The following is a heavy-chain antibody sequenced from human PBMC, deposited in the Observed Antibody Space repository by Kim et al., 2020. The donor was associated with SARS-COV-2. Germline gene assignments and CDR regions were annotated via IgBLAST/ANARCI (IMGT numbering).Heavy chain of an antibody. D-gene: IGHD1-26*01. J-gene: IGHJ4*02. CDR3: ARVDSGSYWFDY. V-gene: IGHV4-59*01. Sequence: SETLSLTCTVSGGSISSYYWSWIRQPPGKGLEWIGYIYYSGSTNYNPSLKSRVTISVDTSKNQFSLKLSSVTAADTAVYYCARVDSGSYWFDYWGQGTLVTVSS. CDR1: GGSISSYY. CDR2: IYYSGST.